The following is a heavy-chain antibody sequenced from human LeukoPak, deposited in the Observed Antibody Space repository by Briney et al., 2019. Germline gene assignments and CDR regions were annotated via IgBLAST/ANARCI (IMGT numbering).Heavy chain of an antibody. D-gene: IGHD3-9*01. Sequence: SETLSLTCTVSGGSISSSSYYWGWIRQPPGKGLEWIGSIYYSGSTYYNPSLKSRVTISVDKSKNHFSLKLSSVTAADTAVYYCAGKYYNILTAYSDWGQGTLVTVSS. CDR2: IYYSGST. CDR1: GGSISSSSYY. CDR3: AGKYYNILTAYSD. V-gene: IGHV4-39*07. J-gene: IGHJ4*02.